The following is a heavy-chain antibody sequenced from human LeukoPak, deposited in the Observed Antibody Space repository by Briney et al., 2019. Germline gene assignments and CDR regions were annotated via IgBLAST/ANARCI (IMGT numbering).Heavy chain of an antibody. D-gene: IGHD3-16*01. V-gene: IGHV1-69*05. J-gene: IGHJ3*02. CDR1: GGTFSSYA. Sequence: SVKVSCKASGGTFSSYAISWVRQAPGQGLEWMGRIIPIFGTANYAQKFQGRVTITTDESTSTAYMELSSLRSEDTAVYYCASDRLLGVRAFDIWGQGTMVTVSS. CDR3: ASDRLLGVRAFDI. CDR2: IIPIFGTA.